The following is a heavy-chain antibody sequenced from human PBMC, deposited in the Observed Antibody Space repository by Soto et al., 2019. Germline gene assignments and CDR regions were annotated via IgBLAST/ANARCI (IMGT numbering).Heavy chain of an antibody. Sequence: GGSLRLSCAASGFTFSSYAMSWVRQAPGKGLEWVSAISGSGGSTYYADSVKGRFTISRDNSKNTLYLQMNSLRAGDTAVYYCAAPQSIAASYPGEVFDYWGQGTLVTVSS. CDR1: GFTFSSYA. CDR2: ISGSGGST. CDR3: AAPQSIAASYPGEVFDY. D-gene: IGHD6-6*01. J-gene: IGHJ4*02. V-gene: IGHV3-23*01.